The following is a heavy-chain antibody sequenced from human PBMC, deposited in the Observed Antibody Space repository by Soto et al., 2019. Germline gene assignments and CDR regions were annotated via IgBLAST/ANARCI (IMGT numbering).Heavy chain of an antibody. V-gene: IGHV1-46*03. Sequence: GASVKVSCKTSGYDFTRYFIHWVRQAPGQGLEWMVKVNPTGGSPTFGQKFQGRVTVTTDTSTCTVYMELSSLRSDDTAVYYCSRDLSPYWG. CDR1: GYDFTRYF. D-gene: IGHD3-16*02. CDR3: SRDLSPY. CDR2: VNPTGGSP. J-gene: IGHJ4*01.